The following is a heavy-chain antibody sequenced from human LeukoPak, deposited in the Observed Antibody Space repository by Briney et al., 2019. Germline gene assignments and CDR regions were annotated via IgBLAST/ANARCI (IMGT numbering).Heavy chain of an antibody. V-gene: IGHV4-34*01. CDR3: ARDGRDGSSGRYYFDY. J-gene: IGHJ4*02. CDR2: INHSGST. CDR1: GGSFSGYY. D-gene: IGHD6-19*01. Sequence: KPSETLSLTCAVYGGSFSGYYWSWIRQPPGKGLEWIGEINHSGSTNYNPSLKSRVTMSVDTSKNQFSLKLSSVTAADTAVYYCARDGRDGSSGRYYFDYWGQGTLVTVFS.